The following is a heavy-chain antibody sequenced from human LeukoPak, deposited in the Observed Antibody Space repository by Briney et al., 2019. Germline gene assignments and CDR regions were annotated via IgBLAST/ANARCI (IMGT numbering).Heavy chain of an antibody. CDR3: AKSPVRGAPRWFDP. Sequence: SGGSLRLSCVASGFTFSSYAMSWVRQAPGKGLEWVSAISGSGGSTYYADSVKGRFAIFRDNSKNTLYLQMNSLRAEDTAVYYCAKSPVRGAPRWFDPWGQGTLVTVSS. CDR1: GFTFSSYA. J-gene: IGHJ5*02. D-gene: IGHD3-10*01. CDR2: ISGSGGST. V-gene: IGHV3-23*01.